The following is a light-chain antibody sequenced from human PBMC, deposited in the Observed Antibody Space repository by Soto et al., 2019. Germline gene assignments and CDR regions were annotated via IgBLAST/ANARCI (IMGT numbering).Light chain of an antibody. V-gene: IGKV1-5*01. Sequence: IQMTQSPSTLSASVGDRVTITWWASQSIGRWLAWYQHKPGKAPKFLIYDASSLETGVPSRFSGSGSGTEFTLTISSLQPDDFATYYCQHYSTYSPSFGGGTKVDIK. CDR3: QHYSTYSPS. J-gene: IGKJ4*01. CDR1: QSIGRW. CDR2: DAS.